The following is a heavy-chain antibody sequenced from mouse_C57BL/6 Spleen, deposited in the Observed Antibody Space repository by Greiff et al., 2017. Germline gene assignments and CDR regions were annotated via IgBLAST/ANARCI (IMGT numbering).Heavy chain of an antibody. D-gene: IGHD1-1*01. CDR2: IDPETGGT. CDR3: TRITTVGEDY. CDR1: GYTFTDYE. J-gene: IGHJ2*01. V-gene: IGHV1-15*01. Sequence: QVQLQQSGAELVRPGASVTLSCKASGYTFTDYEMHWVKQTPVHGLEWIGAIDPETGGTAYNQKFKGKAILTADKSSSTAYMELRSLTSEDSAVYYCTRITTVGEDYWCQGTTLTVSS.